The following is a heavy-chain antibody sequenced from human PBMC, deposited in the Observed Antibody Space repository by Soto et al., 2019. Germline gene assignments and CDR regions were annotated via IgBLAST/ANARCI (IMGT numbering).Heavy chain of an antibody. D-gene: IGHD2-2*01. CDR3: AKGPLGYCSSTSCYEGVDY. V-gene: IGHV3-23*01. J-gene: IGHJ4*02. Sequence: PGGSLRLSCAASGFTFSSYAMSWVRQAPGKGLEWVSAISGSGGSTYYADSVKGRFTISRDNSKNTLYLQMNSLRAEDTAVYYCAKGPLGYCSSTSCYEGVDYWGQGTLVTVSS. CDR1: GFTFSSYA. CDR2: ISGSGGST.